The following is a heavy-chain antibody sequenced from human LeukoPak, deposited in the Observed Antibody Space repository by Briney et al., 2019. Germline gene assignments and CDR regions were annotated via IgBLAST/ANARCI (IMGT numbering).Heavy chain of an antibody. CDR3: ARAHYYGSGKLYDY. Sequence: ASVKVSCKASGFALTTYNIVWLRQAPGQGLEWVGWVTAFNENTHYSRKFQGRVTMTTDTSTSTAYMELRSLRSDDTAVYYCARAHYYGSGKLYDYWGQGTLVTVSS. D-gene: IGHD3-10*01. J-gene: IGHJ4*02. CDR2: VTAFNENT. V-gene: IGHV1-18*01. CDR1: GFALTTYN.